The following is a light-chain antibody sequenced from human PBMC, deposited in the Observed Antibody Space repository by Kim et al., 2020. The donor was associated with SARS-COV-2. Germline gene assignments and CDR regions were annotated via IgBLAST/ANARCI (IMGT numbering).Light chain of an antibody. J-gene: IGLJ3*02. V-gene: IGLV4-69*01. Sequence: QLVLTQSPSASASLGASVKLTCTLSSGHSSYAIAWHQQQPEKGPRYFMKLNSDGSHSKGDGIPDRFSGPSSGAERYLTISSLQSEDEADYYCQTWGTGIRVFGGGTQLTVL. CDR2: LNSDGSH. CDR1: SGHSSYA. CDR3: QTWGTGIRV.